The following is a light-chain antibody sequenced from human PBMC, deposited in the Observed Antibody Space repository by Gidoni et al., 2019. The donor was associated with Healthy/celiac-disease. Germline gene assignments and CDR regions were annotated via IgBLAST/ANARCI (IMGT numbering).Light chain of an antibody. CDR1: QSILHSNGYNY. J-gene: IGKJ4*01. Sequence: DFLMTQSPLSLPVTPGEPASISCRSSQSILHSNGYNYLDWYLQKPGQSPQLMIYLGSNRASGVTDRFSGSGSGTDFTMKISRVEAEDVGVYYCMQALQTPLTVGGGTKVEIK. V-gene: IGKV2-28*01. CDR2: LGS. CDR3: MQALQTPLT.